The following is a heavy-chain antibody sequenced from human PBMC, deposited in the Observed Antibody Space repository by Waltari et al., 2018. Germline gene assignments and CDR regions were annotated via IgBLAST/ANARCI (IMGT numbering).Heavy chain of an antibody. CDR3: ARSPDCSGGSCYSWFDP. V-gene: IGHV4-61*02. D-gene: IGHD2-15*01. CDR1: GGSISSGSYY. CDR2: IYTSGST. Sequence: QVQLQESGPGLVKPSQTLSLTCTVSGGSISSGSYYWSWIRQPAGKGLEWIGRIYTSGSTHDNPSLKSRVTISVDTSKNQFSLKLSAVTAADTAVYYCARSPDCSGGSCYSWFDPWGQGTLVTVSS. J-gene: IGHJ5*02.